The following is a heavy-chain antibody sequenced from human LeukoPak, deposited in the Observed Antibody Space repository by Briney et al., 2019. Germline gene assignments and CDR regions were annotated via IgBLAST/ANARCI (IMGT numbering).Heavy chain of an antibody. D-gene: IGHD5-12*01. CDR3: ARDPPPYSGYSGYDWALGYFDY. CDR2: ISAYNGKK. V-gene: IGHV1-18*01. J-gene: IGHJ4*02. Sequence: ASVKVSSKASGYTFTSYGISWVRQAPGQGREWMGWISAYNGKKNYAQKLQGRVTMTTDTSTSTAYMELRSLRSDDTAVYYCARDPPPYSGYSGYDWALGYFDYWGQGTLVTVSS. CDR1: GYTFTSYG.